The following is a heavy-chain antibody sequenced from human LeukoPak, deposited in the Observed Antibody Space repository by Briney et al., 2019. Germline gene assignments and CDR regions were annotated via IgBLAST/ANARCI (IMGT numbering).Heavy chain of an antibody. D-gene: IGHD5-18*01. CDR2: INHSGST. Sequence: SETLSLTCAVYGGSFSGYYWSWIRQPPGKGLEWIGEINHSGSTNYNPSLKSRVTISVDTSKNQFSLKLSPVTAADTAVYYCATTPQRGYSYGWGTDAFDIWGQGTMVTVSS. CDR1: GGSFSGYY. V-gene: IGHV4-34*01. J-gene: IGHJ3*02. CDR3: ATTPQRGYSYGWGTDAFDI.